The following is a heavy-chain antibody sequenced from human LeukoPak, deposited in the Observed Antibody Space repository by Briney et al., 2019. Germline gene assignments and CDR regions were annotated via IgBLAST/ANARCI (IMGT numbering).Heavy chain of an antibody. J-gene: IGHJ5*02. CDR1: GYTFTSYD. CDR2: MNPNSGNT. V-gene: IGHV1-8*01. D-gene: IGHD1-26*01. CDR3: ARGNWERANWFDP. Sequence: ASVKVSCKASGYTFTSYDINWVRQATGQGFEWMGWMNPNSGNTGYAQKFQGRVTMTRNTSISTAYMELSSLRSEDTAVYYCARGNWERANWFDPWGQGTLVTVSS.